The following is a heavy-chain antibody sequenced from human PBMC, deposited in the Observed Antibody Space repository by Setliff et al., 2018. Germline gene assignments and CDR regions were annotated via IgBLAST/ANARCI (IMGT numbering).Heavy chain of an antibody. CDR2: IIPIFGTA. CDR1: GGTFSSYA. V-gene: IGHV1-69*05. CDR3: ARDMGVVIMGGLYGMDV. Sequence: ASVKVSCKASGGTFSSYAISWVRQAPGQGLEWMGGIIPIFGTANYAQKFQGRVKITTDESTSTAYMELSSMRSEDTAVYYCARDMGVVIMGGLYGMDVWGQGTTVTGSS. D-gene: IGHD3-3*01. J-gene: IGHJ6*02.